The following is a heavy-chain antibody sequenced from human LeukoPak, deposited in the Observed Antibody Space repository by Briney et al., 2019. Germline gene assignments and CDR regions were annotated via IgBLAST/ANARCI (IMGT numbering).Heavy chain of an antibody. D-gene: IGHD5-18*01. CDR3: TTIKRGNIFGYFDF. J-gene: IGHJ4*02. CDR1: GGSMTTHH. CDR2: VFDSGRT. Sequence: SETLSLTCTVSGGSMTTHHWNWIRQTPGKALEWIGYVFDSGRTKENPSLQSRVTLSADTSKNQLSPRLSSVTAADTAVYYCTTIKRGNIFGYFDFWGQGILVTVSS. V-gene: IGHV4-59*11.